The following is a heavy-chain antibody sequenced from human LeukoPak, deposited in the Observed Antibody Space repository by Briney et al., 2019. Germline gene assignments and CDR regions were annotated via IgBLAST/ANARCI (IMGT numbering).Heavy chain of an antibody. D-gene: IGHD3-22*01. CDR1: GYTFTSYY. Sequence: ASVKVSCKASGYTFTSYYMHWVRQAPGQGLEWMGIINPSGGSTSYAQKFQGRVTMTRDTSTSTVYMELSSLRSEDTAVYYCARAGSIVVVTPGAYYYYHGMDVWGQGTTVTVSS. CDR2: INPSGGST. J-gene: IGHJ6*02. CDR3: ARAGSIVVVTPGAYYYYHGMDV. V-gene: IGHV1-46*01.